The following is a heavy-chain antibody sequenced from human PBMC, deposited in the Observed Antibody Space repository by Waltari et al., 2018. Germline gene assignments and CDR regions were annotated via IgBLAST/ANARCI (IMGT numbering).Heavy chain of an antibody. V-gene: IGHV4-59*01. CDR1: GGSISSYY. Sequence: QVQLQESGPGLVKPSETLSLTCTVSGGSISSYYWSWIRQPPGKGLEWIGYIYCSGSTNYNPSLKSRVTISVDTSKNQFSLKLSSVTAADTAVYYCAKSFYGMDVWGQGTTVTVSS. CDR3: AKSFYGMDV. CDR2: IYCSGST. J-gene: IGHJ6*02.